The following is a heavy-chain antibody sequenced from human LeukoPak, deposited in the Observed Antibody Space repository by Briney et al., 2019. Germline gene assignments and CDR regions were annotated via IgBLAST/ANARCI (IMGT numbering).Heavy chain of an antibody. CDR1: GFTFSNYA. D-gene: IGHD6-19*01. Sequence: PGGSLRLSCAASGFTFSNYAMSWVRQAPGKGLEWVSTISGSGGSTYYADSVKGRFTISRDNSKSTLYLQVNSLRAEDTAVYYCAKGYTSGSIYYFDYWGQGTLVTVSS. J-gene: IGHJ4*02. CDR3: AKGYTSGSIYYFDY. CDR2: ISGSGGST. V-gene: IGHV3-23*01.